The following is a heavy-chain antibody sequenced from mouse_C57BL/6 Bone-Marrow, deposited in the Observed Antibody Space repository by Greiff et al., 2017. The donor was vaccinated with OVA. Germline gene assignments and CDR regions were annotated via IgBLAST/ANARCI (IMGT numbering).Heavy chain of an antibody. J-gene: IGHJ2*01. Sequence: EVQLQQSGPELVKPGASVKISCKASGYSFTGYYMNWVKQSPEKSLEWIGEINPSTGGTTYNQKFKAKATLTVDKSSSTAYMQLKSLTSDDSAVYYCASLYSNPFDYWGQGTTLTVSS. V-gene: IGHV1-42*01. D-gene: IGHD2-5*01. CDR2: INPSTGGT. CDR1: GYSFTGYY. CDR3: ASLYSNPFDY.